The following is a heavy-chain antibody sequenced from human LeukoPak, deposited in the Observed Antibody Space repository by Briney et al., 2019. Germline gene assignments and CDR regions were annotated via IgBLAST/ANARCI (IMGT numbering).Heavy chain of an antibody. CDR2: IYYSGST. CDR3: ARDQGYGMDV. V-gene: IGHV4-59*01. CDR1: GGSISSYY. Sequence: MASETLSLTCTVSGGSISSYYWSWIRQPPGKGLEWIGYIYYSGSTNYNPSLKSRVTISVDTSKNQFSLNLSSVTAADTAVYYCARDQGYGMDVWGQGTTVTVSS. J-gene: IGHJ6*02.